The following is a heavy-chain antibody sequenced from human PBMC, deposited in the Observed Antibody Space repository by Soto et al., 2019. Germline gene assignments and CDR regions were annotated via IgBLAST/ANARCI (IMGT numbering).Heavy chain of an antibody. J-gene: IGHJ4*02. V-gene: IGHV3-7*03. CDR2: IKQDGNEK. CDR3: ARWKYQLHFDY. D-gene: IGHD2-2*01. CDR1: GFTFSSYW. Sequence: GGSLRLSCAASGFTFSSYWMSWVRQAPGKGLEWVANIKQDGNEKYYVDSVKGRFTISRENAKNSLYLQMNSLRAEDPAVYYCARWKYQLHFDYWGQGTLVTVSS.